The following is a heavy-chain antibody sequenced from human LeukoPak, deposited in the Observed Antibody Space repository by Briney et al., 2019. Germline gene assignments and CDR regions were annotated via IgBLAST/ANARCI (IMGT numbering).Heavy chain of an antibody. V-gene: IGHV4-59*01. CDR2: IYYSGST. Sequence: ASETLSLTCTVSGGSISSYYWSWIRQPPGKGLEWIGYIYYSGSTNYNPSLKSRVTISVDTSKNQFSLKLSSVTAADTAVYYTPKQHQQAPTRYNRFDPWCQATMIPV. D-gene: IGHD1/OR15-1a*01. CDR3: PKQHQQAPTRYNRFDP. CDR1: GGSISSYY. J-gene: IGHJ5*02.